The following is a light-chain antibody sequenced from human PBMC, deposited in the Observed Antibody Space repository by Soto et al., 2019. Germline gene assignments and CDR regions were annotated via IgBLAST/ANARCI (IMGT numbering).Light chain of an antibody. V-gene: IGKV3-20*01. J-gene: IGKJ4*01. CDR2: GAS. CDR3: QHYGFSVT. Sequence: EIVLTQSPGTLSLSPGERATLSCRASQSVSSIFLAWYQQKPGQAPRLLIYGASSRATGIPDRFNNSGSGTDFSLTISRLEPEDFAVYYCQHYGFSVTFGGGTKVEIK. CDR1: QSVSSIF.